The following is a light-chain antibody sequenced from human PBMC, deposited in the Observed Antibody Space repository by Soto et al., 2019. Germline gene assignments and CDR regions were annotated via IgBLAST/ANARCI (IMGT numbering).Light chain of an antibody. CDR1: QNIDSW. Sequence: DIQMAQSPSTLSASVGDRVTITCRASQNIDSWLAWYQHKPGKAAKVLIYDASSLETGVPSRFSGSGSGTEFSLTISSLRPDDFATYYCXQYDTYPLTFGQGTKV. V-gene: IGKV1-5*01. CDR3: XQYDTYPLT. J-gene: IGKJ1*01. CDR2: DAS.